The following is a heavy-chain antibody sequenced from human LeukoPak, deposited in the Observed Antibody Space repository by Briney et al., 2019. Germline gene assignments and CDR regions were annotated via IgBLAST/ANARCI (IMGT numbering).Heavy chain of an antibody. CDR2: MNPNSGNT. D-gene: IGHD2-2*01. CDR1: GYTFTSYD. V-gene: IGHV1-8*01. J-gene: IGHJ4*02. Sequence: ASVKVSCKASGYTFTSYDINWVRQATGQGLEWMGWMNPNSGNTGYAQKSQGRVTMTRNTSISTAYMELSSLRSDDTAVYYCARAPYCSSTSCYAGDFDYWGQGTLVTVSS. CDR3: ARAPYCSSTSCYAGDFDY.